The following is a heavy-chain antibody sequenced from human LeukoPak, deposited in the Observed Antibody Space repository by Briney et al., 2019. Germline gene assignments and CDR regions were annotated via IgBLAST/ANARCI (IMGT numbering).Heavy chain of an antibody. CDR1: GFTFSSYS. CDR3: ARDSYYYGSGSYYISPYYYYGMDV. J-gene: IGHJ6*02. V-gene: IGHV3-21*01. Sequence: GGSLRLSCAASGFTFSSYSMNWARQAPGKGLEWVSSISSSSSYIYYADSVKGRFTISRDNAKNSLYLQMNSLRAEDTAVYYCARDSYYYGSGSYYISPYYYYGMDVWGQGTTVTVSS. CDR2: ISSSSSYI. D-gene: IGHD3-10*01.